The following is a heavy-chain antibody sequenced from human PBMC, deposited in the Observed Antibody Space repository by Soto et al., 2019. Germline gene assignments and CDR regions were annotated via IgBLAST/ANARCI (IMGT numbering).Heavy chain of an antibody. CDR1: GGSFIGYY. CDR2: INHSGST. D-gene: IGHD6-19*01. CDR3: AGTYSSGWSA. V-gene: IGHV4-34*01. J-gene: IGHJ5*02. Sequence: QVQLQQWGAGLLKPSETLSLTCAVYGGSFIGYYWSWIRQPPGKGLEWIGEINHSGSTNYNPSLKSRVTISVDTSKNQFSLQLSSVTAADTAVYYCAGTYSSGWSAWGQGTLVTVSS.